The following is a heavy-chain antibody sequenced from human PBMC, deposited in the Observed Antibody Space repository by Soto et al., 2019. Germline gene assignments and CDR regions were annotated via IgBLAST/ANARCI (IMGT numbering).Heavy chain of an antibody. Sequence: GSLRLSCSASGFTFSNYAMHWVRQAPGKGLEYVSAIVRNGGSTYYADSVKGRLTISRDNSKNTLYLQMSSLRAEDTAVYYCVKEGYYYDSSGYYYGWFDPWGQGTLVTAPQ. CDR3: VKEGYYYDSSGYYYGWFDP. CDR1: GFTFSNYA. V-gene: IGHV3-64D*06. D-gene: IGHD3-22*01. J-gene: IGHJ5*02. CDR2: IVRNGGST.